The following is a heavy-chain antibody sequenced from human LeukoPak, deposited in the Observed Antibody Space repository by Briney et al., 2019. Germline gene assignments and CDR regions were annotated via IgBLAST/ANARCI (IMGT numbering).Heavy chain of an antibody. CDR3: AKDYPGPHDAFDI. V-gene: IGHV3-23*01. CDR2: ISGSGDST. Sequence: PGGSLRLSCAASGFTFSSYAMSWVRQAPGKGLEWVSAISGSGDSTYYAASVKGRFTISRDNSKNTLYLQMNSLRAEDTAVYYCAKDYPGPHDAFDIWGQGTMVTVSS. CDR1: GFTFSSYA. J-gene: IGHJ3*02.